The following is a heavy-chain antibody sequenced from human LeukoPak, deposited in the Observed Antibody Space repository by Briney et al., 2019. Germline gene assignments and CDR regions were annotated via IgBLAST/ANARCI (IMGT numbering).Heavy chain of an antibody. V-gene: IGHV4-59*08. CDR2: IYYSGST. CDR1: GVTISSYY. Sequence: SETLSLTCTVTGVTISSYYWRWIRHPPGKGLEWIGYIYYSGSTNYNPSLKSRVTISVDTSKHQFSLKLSSVTAADTAVYYCARTGDYDSSGYYYVYWGQGTLVTVSS. J-gene: IGHJ4*02. D-gene: IGHD3-22*01. CDR3: ARTGDYDSSGYYYVY.